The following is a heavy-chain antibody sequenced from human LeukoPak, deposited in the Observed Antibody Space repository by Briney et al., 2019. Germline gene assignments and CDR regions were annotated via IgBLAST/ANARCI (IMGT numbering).Heavy chain of an antibody. J-gene: IGHJ4*02. CDR2: ISWNSAGI. Sequence: GGSLRLSCAASGFTFDDYAMHWVRQAPGKGLEWVSGISWNSAGIGYADSVEGRFTISRDNAKNSLYLQMNSLRAEDTALYYCAKDYSSSWYAGHFDYWGQGTLVIVSS. CDR3: AKDYSSSWYAGHFDY. V-gene: IGHV3-9*01. D-gene: IGHD6-13*01. CDR1: GFTFDDYA.